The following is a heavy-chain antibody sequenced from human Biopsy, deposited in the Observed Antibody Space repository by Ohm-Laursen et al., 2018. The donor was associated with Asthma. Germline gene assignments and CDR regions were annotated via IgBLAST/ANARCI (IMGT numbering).Heavy chain of an antibody. CDR1: GGSVSSGNNS. D-gene: IGHD2-21*02. V-gene: IGHV4-30-2*01. CDR2: MYHSGRT. Sequence: SQTLSLTCAVSGGSVSSGNNSWTWIRQPPGKGLEWIGYMYHSGRTYYNPSLKSRVNISVDKSKNQFSLKVNSVTAADTAVYYCARCGGGCPIRGLDSWGPGTLVTVSS. J-gene: IGHJ4*02. CDR3: ARCGGGCPIRGLDS.